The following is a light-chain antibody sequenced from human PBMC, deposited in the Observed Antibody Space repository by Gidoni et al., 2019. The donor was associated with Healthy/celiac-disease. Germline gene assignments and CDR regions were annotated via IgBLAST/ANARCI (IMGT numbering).Light chain of an antibody. CDR2: SNN. CDR1: SSTLGSNT. Sequence: QSVLTQPPSASGTPGQSVTISCSGSSSTLGSNTVNWYQQLPGTAPKLHIYSNNQRPSGVPDRFSGSKSGTSASLAISGLQSEDEADYYCAAWDDSLNGWVFGGGTKLTVL. CDR3: AAWDDSLNGWV. J-gene: IGLJ3*02. V-gene: IGLV1-44*01.